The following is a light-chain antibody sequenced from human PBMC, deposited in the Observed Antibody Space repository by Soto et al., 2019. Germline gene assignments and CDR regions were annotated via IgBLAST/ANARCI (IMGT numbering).Light chain of an antibody. CDR3: QQRYNWPPT. CDR2: DAS. V-gene: IGKV3-11*01. Sequence: EIVLTQSPATLSLSPGERATLSCRASQYVSSFLAWYQQKAGQAPMLLIYDASHRATGIPARFSGSGSGTDFTLTIDSLEPEDFALYYCQQRYNWPPTFVQGTKVAIK. CDR1: QYVSSF. J-gene: IGKJ1*01.